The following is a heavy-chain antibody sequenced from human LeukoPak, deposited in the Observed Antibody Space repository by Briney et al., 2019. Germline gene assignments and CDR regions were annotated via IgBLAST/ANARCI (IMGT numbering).Heavy chain of an antibody. CDR2: ILYDGSNK. Sequence: PGGSLRLSCAASGFTFSSYGMHWVRQAPGKGLEWVAVILYDGSNKYYADSVKGRFTISRDNSKNTLYLQMNSLRAEDTAVYYCAKGRAPYYYGSGSYSLYGMDVWGQGTTVTVSS. V-gene: IGHV3-30*18. CDR1: GFTFSSYG. D-gene: IGHD3-10*01. J-gene: IGHJ6*02. CDR3: AKGRAPYYYGSGSYSLYGMDV.